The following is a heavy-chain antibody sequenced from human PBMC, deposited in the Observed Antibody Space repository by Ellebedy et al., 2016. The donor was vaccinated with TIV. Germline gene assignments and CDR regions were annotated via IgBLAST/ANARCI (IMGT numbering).Heavy chain of an antibody. J-gene: IGHJ4*02. Sequence: AASVKVSCKASGGTLTNYAISWVRQAPGQGLEWMGRIILVFGTADYAQKYQGRVTITADKSTSTAYMELSRLRSDDTAVYYCASRNDSSGYYYVLAFEYWGQGTLVTVSS. CDR3: ASRNDSSGYYYVLAFEY. D-gene: IGHD3-22*01. CDR1: GGTLTNYA. V-gene: IGHV1-69*06. CDR2: IILVFGTA.